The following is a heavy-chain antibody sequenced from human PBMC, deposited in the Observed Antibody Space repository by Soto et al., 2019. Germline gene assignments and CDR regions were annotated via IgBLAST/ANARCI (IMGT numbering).Heavy chain of an antibody. Sequence: QVQLQESGPGLVKPSETLSLTCTVSAGSISSYYWSWIRQPPGKVLEWIGYIYYSASSNYNPSIKSRVTISVDTYKNQFSLKMSSVTAADTAVYYCARRYGASFDYWGQGTLVTVSS. CDR2: IYYSASS. J-gene: IGHJ4*02. V-gene: IGHV4-59*01. CDR3: ARRYGASFDY. D-gene: IGHD4-17*01. CDR1: AGSISSYY.